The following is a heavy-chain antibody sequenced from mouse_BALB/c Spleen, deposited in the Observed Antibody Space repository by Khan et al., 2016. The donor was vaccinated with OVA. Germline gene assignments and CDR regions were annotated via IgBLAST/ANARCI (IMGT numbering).Heavy chain of an antibody. CDR2: ISYSGST. J-gene: IGHJ2*01. CDR1: GYSITSDYA. Sequence: EVQLQESGPGLVKPSQSLSLTCTVTGYSITSDYAWNWIRQFPGNKLEWMGYISYSGSTSYNPSLKSRISITRDTSKNQFFLQLNSVTTEDTATYYCARGDYFDYWGQGTPLTVSS. V-gene: IGHV3-2*02. CDR3: ARGDYFDY.